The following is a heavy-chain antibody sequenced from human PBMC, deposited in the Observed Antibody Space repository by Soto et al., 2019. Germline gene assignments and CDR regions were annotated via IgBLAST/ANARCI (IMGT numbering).Heavy chain of an antibody. CDR2: INHSGRT. D-gene: IGHD6-13*01. CDR3: ARAQPEYRRSWYYITYYEYYGMDV. CDR1: GGSFSCYY. Sequence: AETLSLSCAVYGGSFSCYYWSCIRQPPGKGLEWIGEINHSGRTNYNPSLKSRVTISVDTSKNQFSLKLSSVKAADTAVYYCARAQPEYRRSWYYITYYEYYGMDVGGHGTTVT. V-gene: IGHV4-34*01. J-gene: IGHJ6*02.